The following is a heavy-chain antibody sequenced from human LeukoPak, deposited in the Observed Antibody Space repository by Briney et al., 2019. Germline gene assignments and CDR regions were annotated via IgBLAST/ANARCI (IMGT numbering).Heavy chain of an antibody. V-gene: IGHV4-59*02. J-gene: IGHJ4*02. Sequence: SETLSLTCTVSGGSVSSYYWSWIRQPPGKGLEWIGYIYSSGSTNYNPSLKSRVTISVDTSKNQFSLKLSSVTAADTAVYYCARGGYYFDYWGQGTLVTVSS. CDR1: GGSVSSYY. CDR2: IYSSGST. CDR3: ARGGYYFDY.